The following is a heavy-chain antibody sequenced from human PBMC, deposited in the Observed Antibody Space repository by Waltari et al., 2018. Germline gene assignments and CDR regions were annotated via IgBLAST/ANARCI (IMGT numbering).Heavy chain of an antibody. Sequence: EVQLVESGGGLVQPGGSLRLSCAASGFTFSSYWMSWVRQAPGKGREWVANIKQDGSAKYYVDSGKGRFTISRDNAKNSLYLQMNSLRAEDTAVYYCARDRDSSGSSFDYWGQGTLVTVSS. V-gene: IGHV3-7*01. CDR1: GFTFSSYW. CDR3: ARDRDSSGSSFDY. D-gene: IGHD3-22*01. CDR2: IKQDGSAK. J-gene: IGHJ4*02.